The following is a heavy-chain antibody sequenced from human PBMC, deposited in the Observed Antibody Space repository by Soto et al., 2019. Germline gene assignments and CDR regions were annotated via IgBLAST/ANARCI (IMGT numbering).Heavy chain of an antibody. Sequence: SETLSLTCTVSGGSITGSYWSWIRQPAGKGLEWIGRIYTSGSTNYNPSLKSRVTMSVDTSKNQFSLKLSSVTAADTAVYYCARDSYGDYYYYGMDVWGQGTTVTVSS. J-gene: IGHJ6*02. D-gene: IGHD4-17*01. CDR2: IYTSGST. CDR1: GGSITGSY. CDR3: ARDSYGDYYYYGMDV. V-gene: IGHV4-4*07.